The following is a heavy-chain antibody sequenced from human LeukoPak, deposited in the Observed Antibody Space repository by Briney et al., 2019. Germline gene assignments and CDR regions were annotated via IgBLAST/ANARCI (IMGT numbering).Heavy chain of an antibody. J-gene: IGHJ4*02. D-gene: IGHD5-18*01. V-gene: IGHV4-59*08. Sequence: PSETLSLTCTVSGGSINNYYWSWVRQPPGAGLEWLAYIYYTGSTNYNPSLKTRLTISVDTSKNQFSLKLSSVTAADTAVFYCARHVYSYGFSSDYWGQGTLVTVSS. CDR3: ARHVYSYGFSSDY. CDR1: GGSINNYY. CDR2: IYYTGST.